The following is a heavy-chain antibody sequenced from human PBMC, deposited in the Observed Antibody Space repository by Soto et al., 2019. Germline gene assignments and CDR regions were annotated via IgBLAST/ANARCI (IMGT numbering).Heavy chain of an antibody. Sequence: SQTLSLTCAISGDSVSSNSAAWNWIRQSPSRGLEWLGRTYHRSKWYNDYAVSVKSRITINPDTSKNQFSLQLNSVTPEDTAVYYCARDLGYNTSLLGSELDYWRQGPLVTV. J-gene: IGHJ4*02. V-gene: IGHV6-1*01. CDR3: ARDLGYNTSLLGSELDY. CDR2: TYHRSKWYN. D-gene: IGHD1-1*01. CDR1: GDSVSSNSAA.